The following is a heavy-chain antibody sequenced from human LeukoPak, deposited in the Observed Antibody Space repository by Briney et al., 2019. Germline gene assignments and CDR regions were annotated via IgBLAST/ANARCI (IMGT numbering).Heavy chain of an antibody. CDR2: ISWTRGII. D-gene: IGHD5-12*01. CDR3: AKSGLSGYDWHPPDS. Sequence: GGSLRLSCAVSGFTFHDYAMHWVRQAPGKGLEWVSGISWTRGIIGYADSVKGRFSISRDNAKNSLYLQMNSLRVEDTALYYCAKSGLSGYDWHPPDSWGQGTLVTVSS. V-gene: IGHV3-9*01. J-gene: IGHJ5*01. CDR1: GFTFHDYA.